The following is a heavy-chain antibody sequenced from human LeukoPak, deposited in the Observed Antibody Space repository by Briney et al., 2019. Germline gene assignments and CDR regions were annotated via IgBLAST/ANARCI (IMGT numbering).Heavy chain of an antibody. V-gene: IGHV4-59*08. D-gene: IGHD4-17*01. CDR2: THDNGDS. CDR1: GGSISSYY. Sequence: PSETLSLTCTISGGSISSYYWTWIRQPPGKGLEWIAYTHDNGDSNYNPSLKSRVTISIDTSKNQFSLKLNSVTAADTAVYYCARHDYGDYMIDYWGQGTLVTVSS. J-gene: IGHJ4*02. CDR3: ARHDYGDYMIDY.